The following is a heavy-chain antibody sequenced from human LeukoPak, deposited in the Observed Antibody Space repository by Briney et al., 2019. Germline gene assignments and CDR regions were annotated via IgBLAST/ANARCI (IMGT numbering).Heavy chain of an antibody. D-gene: IGHD3-10*01. V-gene: IGHV4-34*01. CDR2: INHSGST. CDR1: GGSFSGYY. J-gene: IGHJ5*02. Sequence: SETLSLTCAVYGGSFSGYYWSWIRQPPGKGLEWIGEINHSGSTNYNPSLKSRVTISVDTSKNQFSLKLSSVTAADTAVYYCARRSWFGDHKIINWFDPWGQGTLVTVSS. CDR3: ARRSWFGDHKIINWFDP.